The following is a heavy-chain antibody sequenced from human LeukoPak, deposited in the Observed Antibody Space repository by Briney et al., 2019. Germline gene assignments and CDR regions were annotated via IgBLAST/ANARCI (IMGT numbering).Heavy chain of an antibody. V-gene: IGHV4-59*01. J-gene: IGHJ4*02. D-gene: IGHD4-17*01. CDR1: GGSISSYY. CDR2: IYYSGST. CDR3: ARLTTVTAPRLDY. Sequence: SETLSLTCTVSGGSISSYYWSWIRQPPGKGLEWIGYIYYSGSTNYNPSLKSRVTISLDTSKNQFSLKLSSVTAADTAVYYCARLTTVTAPRLDYWGQGTKVPVSS.